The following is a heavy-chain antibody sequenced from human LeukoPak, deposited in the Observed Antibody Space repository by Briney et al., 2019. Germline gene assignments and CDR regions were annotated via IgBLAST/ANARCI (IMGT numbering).Heavy chain of an antibody. CDR3: AKSLLTTASGTGRAFDI. CDR2: ISASGDVT. J-gene: IGHJ3*02. D-gene: IGHD1-26*01. V-gene: IGHV3-23*01. Sequence: GGSLRLSCEASRFSFSAYPMGWVRRAPGKGLEWVSGISASGDVTFHADPVKGRFTISRDNSKNTLYLQTNSLRAEDTAEYYCAKSLLTTASGTGRAFDIWGQGTMVTVSA. CDR1: RFSFSAYP.